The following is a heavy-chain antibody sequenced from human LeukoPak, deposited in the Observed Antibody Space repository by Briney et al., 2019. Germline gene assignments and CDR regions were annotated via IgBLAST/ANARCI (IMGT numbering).Heavy chain of an antibody. CDR2: IYSGGST. V-gene: IGHV3-53*04. Sequence: GGSLRLSCAASGFTVSSNYMSWVRQAPGKGLEWVSVIYSGGSTYYADSVKGRSTISRHNSKNTLHLQMNSLRAEDTAEYYCARRIAAAAFDIWGQGTMVTVSS. CDR1: GFTVSSNY. CDR3: ARRIAAAAFDI. D-gene: IGHD6-13*01. J-gene: IGHJ3*02.